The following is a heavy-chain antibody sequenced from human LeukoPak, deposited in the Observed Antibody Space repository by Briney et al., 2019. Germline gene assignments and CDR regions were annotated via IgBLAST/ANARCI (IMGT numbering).Heavy chain of an antibody. CDR3: TTVLS. J-gene: IGHJ4*02. D-gene: IGHD2-15*01. V-gene: IGHV3-15*01. CDR2: IKSKTDGWTT. CDR1: GFTFSNAW. Sequence: PGGSLRLSCAASGFTFSNAWMSWVRQAPGKGLEWVGRIKSKTDGWTTDYAAPVKGRFTISRDDSKNTLYLQINSLKTEDTAVYYCTTVLSWGQGTLVPVSS.